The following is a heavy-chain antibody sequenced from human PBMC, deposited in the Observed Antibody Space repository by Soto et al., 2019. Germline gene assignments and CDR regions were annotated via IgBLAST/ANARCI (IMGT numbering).Heavy chain of an antibody. V-gene: IGHV4-59*01. Sequence: PSETLSLTCTVSGGSISSYYWSWIRQPPGKGLEWIGYIYYSGSTNYNPSLNSRVTISVDTSKNQFSLKLSSVTAADTAVYYCAGGGSYYYDSSGYFSFDYWGQGTLVTVSS. J-gene: IGHJ4*02. CDR1: GGSISSYY. D-gene: IGHD3-22*01. CDR2: IYYSGST. CDR3: AGGGSYYYDSSGYFSFDY.